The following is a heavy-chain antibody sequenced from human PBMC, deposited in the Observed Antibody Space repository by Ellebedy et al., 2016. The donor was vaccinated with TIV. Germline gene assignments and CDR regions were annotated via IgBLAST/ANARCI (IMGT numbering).Heavy chain of an antibody. CDR3: ARIRGDGYKKQLYYFDY. Sequence: SGPTLVKPTQTLTLTCTFSGFSLSTSGVGVGWIRQPPGKALEWLALIYWDDDKRYSPSLKSRLTITKDTSKNQVVLTVTNIDPVDTATYYCARIRGDGYKKQLYYFDYWGQGTLVTVSS. CDR1: GFSLSTSGVG. J-gene: IGHJ4*02. CDR2: IYWDDDK. D-gene: IGHD5-24*01. V-gene: IGHV2-5*02.